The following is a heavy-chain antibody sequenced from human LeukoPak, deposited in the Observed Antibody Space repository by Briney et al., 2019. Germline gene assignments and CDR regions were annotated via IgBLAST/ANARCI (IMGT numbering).Heavy chain of an antibody. Sequence: PGGSLRLSCAASGFTFSNAWMSWVRQAPGKGLEWVGRIKSKADGGTTDYAAPVKGRFTISRDDSKNTLYLQMNSLKTEDTAVYYCTTDRNGDYADYWGQGTLVTVSS. CDR1: GFTFSNAW. CDR2: IKSKADGGTT. V-gene: IGHV3-15*01. J-gene: IGHJ4*02. D-gene: IGHD4-17*01. CDR3: TTDRNGDYADY.